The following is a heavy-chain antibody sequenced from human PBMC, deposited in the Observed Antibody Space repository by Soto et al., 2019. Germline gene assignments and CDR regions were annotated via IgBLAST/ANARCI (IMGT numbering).Heavy chain of an antibody. V-gene: IGHV3-23*01. J-gene: IGHJ4*02. CDR2: ISGSGATK. CDR3: AKAPRGYPGYDRDF. Sequence: EVELLQSGGDLVQPGGSLRLSCEVSGFSFGGHAMTWVRQAPGKGLEWVSTISGSGATKYYADSVRGRFTISRDNSKDTLNQQMSSLRAEEPAVFFWAKAPRGYPGYDRDFWGQGPPVTVS. D-gene: IGHD5-12*01. CDR1: GFSFGGHA.